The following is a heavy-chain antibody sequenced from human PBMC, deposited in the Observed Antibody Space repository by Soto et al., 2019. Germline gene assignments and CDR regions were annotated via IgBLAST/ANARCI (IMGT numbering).Heavy chain of an antibody. J-gene: IGHJ5*02. Sequence: SETLSLTCTVSGGSISRSRYYLGWIRQPPGKGLEWIGSIYYSGSTYYNPSLKSRVTISVDTSKNQFSLKLSSVTAADTAVYYCARHSSGYYYSIGWFDPWGQGTLVTVSS. CDR3: ARHSSGYYYSIGWFDP. V-gene: IGHV4-39*01. CDR2: IYYSGST. CDR1: GGSISRSRYY. D-gene: IGHD3-22*01.